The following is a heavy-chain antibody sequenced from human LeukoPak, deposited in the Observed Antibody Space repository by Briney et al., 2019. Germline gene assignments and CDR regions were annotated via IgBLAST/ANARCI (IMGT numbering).Heavy chain of an antibody. CDR1: GYTFTGYY. D-gene: IGHD3-22*01. Sequence: ASEKVSCKASGYTFTGYYMHWVRQAPGQGLEWMGWINPNSGGTNYAQKFQGRVTMTRDTSISTAYMELSRLRSDDTAVYYCARWEDDSSGFYYMDVWGKGTTVTISS. V-gene: IGHV1-2*02. J-gene: IGHJ6*03. CDR3: ARWEDDSSGFYYMDV. CDR2: INPNSGGT.